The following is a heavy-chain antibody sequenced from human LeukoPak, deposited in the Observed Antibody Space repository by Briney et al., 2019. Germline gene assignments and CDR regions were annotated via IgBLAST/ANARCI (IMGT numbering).Heavy chain of an antibody. CDR3: ARHGYSGYDFYFDY. CDR2: IWFDGSDK. CDR1: GFTFSSYG. D-gene: IGHD5-12*01. V-gene: IGHV3-33*01. J-gene: IGHJ4*02. Sequence: GGSLRLSCAASGFTFSSYGMHWVRQAPGKGLEWVADIWFDGSDKYYADSVKGRFTISRDNSKNTLYLQMNSLRAEDTAVYYCARHGYSGYDFYFDYWGQGSLVTVSS.